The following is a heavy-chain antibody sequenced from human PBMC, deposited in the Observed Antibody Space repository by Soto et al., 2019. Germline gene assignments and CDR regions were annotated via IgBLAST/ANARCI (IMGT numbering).Heavy chain of an antibody. Sequence: PSETLSLTCAVYGGSFSGYYWSWIRQPPGKGLEWIGEINHSGSTNYNPSLKSRVTISVDTSKNQFSLKLSSVTAADTAVYYCAREDSAGTLYGMDVWGQGTTVTVSS. CDR2: INHSGST. CDR3: AREDSAGTLYGMDV. D-gene: IGHD6-13*01. V-gene: IGHV4-34*01. J-gene: IGHJ6*02. CDR1: GGSFSGYY.